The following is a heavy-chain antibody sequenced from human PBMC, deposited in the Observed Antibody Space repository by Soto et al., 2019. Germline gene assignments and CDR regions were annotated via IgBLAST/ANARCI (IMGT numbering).Heavy chain of an antibody. CDR2: IIPILGIA. Sequence: QVQLVQSGAEVKKPGSSVKVSCKASGGTFSSYTISWVRQAPGQGLEWMGRIIPILGIANYAQKFQGRVTMTADKSTSTAYMELSSLRSEDTAVYYCAREEYYYGSGAFVDYWGQGTLVTVSS. J-gene: IGHJ4*02. CDR1: GGTFSSYT. CDR3: AREEYYYGSGAFVDY. V-gene: IGHV1-69*08. D-gene: IGHD3-10*01.